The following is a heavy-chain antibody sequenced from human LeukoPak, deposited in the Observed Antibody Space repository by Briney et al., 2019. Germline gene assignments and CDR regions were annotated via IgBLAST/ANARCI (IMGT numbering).Heavy chain of an antibody. V-gene: IGHV1-18*04. CDR3: ARDLELSITIFGVVRAFDY. CDR1: GYTFTGYY. D-gene: IGHD3-3*01. CDR2: ISAYNGNT. Sequence: ASVKVSCKASGYTFTGYYMHWVRQAPGQGLEWMGWISAYNGNTNYAQKLQGRVTMTTDTSTSTAYMELRSLRSDDTAVYYCARDLELSITIFGVVRAFDYWGQGTLVTVSS. J-gene: IGHJ4*02.